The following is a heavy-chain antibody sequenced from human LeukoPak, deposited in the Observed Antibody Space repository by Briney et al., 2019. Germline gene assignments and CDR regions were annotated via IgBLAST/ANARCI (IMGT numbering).Heavy chain of an antibody. V-gene: IGHV3-21*01. Sequence: PGGSLRLSCVASGFTFSSYAMHWVRQAPGKGLEWVSSISSSSSYIYYADSVKGRFTISRDNAKNSLYLQMNSLRAEDTAVYYCARDYYDSSAPGMDVWGQGTTVTVSS. D-gene: IGHD3-22*01. CDR2: ISSSSSYI. J-gene: IGHJ6*02. CDR3: ARDYYDSSAPGMDV. CDR1: GFTFSSYA.